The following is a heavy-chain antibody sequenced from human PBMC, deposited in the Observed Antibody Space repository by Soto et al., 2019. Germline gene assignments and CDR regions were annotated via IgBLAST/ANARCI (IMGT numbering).Heavy chain of an antibody. J-gene: IGHJ5*02. CDR3: AREGDYYGSGSYYSWFDP. V-gene: IGHV1-69*04. D-gene: IGHD3-10*01. Sequence: SVKGSCKASGGTFSSYTISWVRQAPGQGLEWMGRIIPILGIANYAQKFQGRVTITADKSTSTAYMELSSLRSEDTAVYYCAREGDYYGSGSYYSWFDPWCPGTLVTVSS. CDR2: IIPILGIA. CDR1: GGTFSSYT.